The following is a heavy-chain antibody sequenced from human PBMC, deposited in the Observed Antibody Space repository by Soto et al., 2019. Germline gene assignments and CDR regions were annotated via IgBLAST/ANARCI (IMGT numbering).Heavy chain of an antibody. V-gene: IGHV1-8*01. CDR1: GYTFTSYD. CDR3: ASAGYSSSWYVLVRGDWFDP. Sequence: QVQLVQSGAEVKKPGASVKVSCKASGYTFTSYDINWVRQATGQGLEWMGWMNPNSGNTGYAQKFQGRVTMTRNTSTSTAYMELSSLGSEDTAVYYCASAGYSSSWYVLVRGDWFDPWGQGTLVTVSS. D-gene: IGHD6-13*01. CDR2: MNPNSGNT. J-gene: IGHJ5*02.